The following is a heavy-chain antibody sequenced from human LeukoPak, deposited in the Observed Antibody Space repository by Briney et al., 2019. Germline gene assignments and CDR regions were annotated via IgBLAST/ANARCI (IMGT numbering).Heavy chain of an antibody. D-gene: IGHD1-20*01. CDR2: IYTSGST. J-gene: IGHJ3*02. CDR3: ARGGYNWNDQDAFDI. CDR1: GGSFSSYY. V-gene: IGHV4-59*10. Sequence: PSETLSLTCAVYGGSFSSYYWSWIRQPAGKGLEWIGRIYTSGSTNYNPSLKSRVTMSVDTSKNQFSLKLSSVTAADTAVYYCARGGYNWNDQDAFDIWGQGTMVTVSS.